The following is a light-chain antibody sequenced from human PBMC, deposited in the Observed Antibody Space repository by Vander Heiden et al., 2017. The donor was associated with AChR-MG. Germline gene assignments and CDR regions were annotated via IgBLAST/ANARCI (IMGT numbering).Light chain of an antibody. CDR1: SGHSNYV. J-gene: IGLJ2*01. Sequence: QLVVTQSPSASASLGASVKFTCTLSSGHSNYVIAWHQQRPEKGPRYLMKINSDGSHSKGDGIPDRFSGSGSGAERYLTISSLQSEDEADYYCQTWGTVSHAFGGGTKLTVL. CDR3: QTWGTVSHA. CDR2: INSDGSH. V-gene: IGLV4-69*01.